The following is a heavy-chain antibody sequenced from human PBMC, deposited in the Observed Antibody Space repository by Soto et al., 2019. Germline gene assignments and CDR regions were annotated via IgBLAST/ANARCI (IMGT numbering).Heavy chain of an antibody. J-gene: IGHJ5*02. Sequence: QLQLQESGPRLVKPSETLSLTCIVSGGSISSSTYYWGWIRQPPGKGLEWIGSIYYSGTTYYNPSLRSRVTITVDTSKNQFSLKLGSVTAADTAVYYCATSLLRLFNWFDPWGPGTLVTVSS. V-gene: IGHV4-39*01. D-gene: IGHD3-3*01. CDR3: ATSLLRLFNWFDP. CDR2: IYYSGTT. CDR1: GGSISSSTYY.